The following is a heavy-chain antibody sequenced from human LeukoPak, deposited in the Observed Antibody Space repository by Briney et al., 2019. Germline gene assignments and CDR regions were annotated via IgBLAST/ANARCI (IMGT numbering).Heavy chain of an antibody. CDR1: GYTFTGYY. D-gene: IGHD3-10*01. V-gene: IGHV1-18*04. J-gene: IGHJ4*02. CDR3: ARDFRVTTVRGVTTCLDY. Sequence: ASVKVSCKASGYTFTGYYMHWVRQAPGQGLEWMGWISAYNGNTNYAQKLQGRVTMTTDTSTSTAYMELRSLRSDDTAVYYCARDFRVTTVRGVTTCLDYWGQGTLVTVSS. CDR2: ISAYNGNT.